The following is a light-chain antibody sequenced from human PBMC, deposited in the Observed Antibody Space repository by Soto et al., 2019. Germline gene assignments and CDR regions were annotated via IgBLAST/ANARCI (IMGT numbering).Light chain of an antibody. CDR3: AAWDDSLNGPVV. CDR2: SNN. CDR1: RSNLGSNT. V-gene: IGLV1-44*01. Sequence: QPVLTQPPSASGTPGQRVTIPCSGSRSNLGSNTVNWYQQLPGTAPKLLIYSNNQPPSGVPDRFSGSKSGTSASLAISGLQSEDEADYYCAAWDDSLNGPVVFGGGTKLTVL. J-gene: IGLJ2*01.